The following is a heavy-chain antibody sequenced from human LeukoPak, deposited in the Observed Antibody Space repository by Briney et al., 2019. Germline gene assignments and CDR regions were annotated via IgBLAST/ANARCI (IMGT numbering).Heavy chain of an antibody. J-gene: IGHJ5*02. V-gene: IGHV1-8*03. CDR2: MNPNSGNT. Sequence: ASVKVSCKASGYIFTGYYMHWVRQATGQGLEWMGWMNPNSGNTGYAQKFQGRVTITRNTSISTAYMELSSLRSEDTAVYYCARVAGGRYCSSTSCYMRGWFDPWGQGTLVTVSS. CDR1: GYIFTGYY. D-gene: IGHD2-2*02. CDR3: ARVAGGRYCSSTSCYMRGWFDP.